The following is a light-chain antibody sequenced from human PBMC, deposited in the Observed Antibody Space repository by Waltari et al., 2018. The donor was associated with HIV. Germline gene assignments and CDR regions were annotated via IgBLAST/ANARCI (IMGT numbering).Light chain of an antibody. CDR1: QSIFYASNNKSF. V-gene: IGKV4-1*01. CDR2: WAS. J-gene: IGKJ1*01. Sequence: DILLTQFPDSLAGSLGERATINCRSSQSIFYASNNKSFIAWYQQKPGQPPKLLIFWASIREFGVPDRCSGSGSGASVALAISILQSEDAALCFCRQYFGSPQTFGQGTKVEIK. CDR3: RQYFGSPQT.